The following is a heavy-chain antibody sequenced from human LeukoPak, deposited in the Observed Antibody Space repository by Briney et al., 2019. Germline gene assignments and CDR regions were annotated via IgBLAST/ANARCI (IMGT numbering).Heavy chain of an antibody. CDR2: IFPGDSDT. CDR3: ARERPGSSGWYTH. CDR1: GYRFTSYW. J-gene: IGHJ4*02. V-gene: IGHV5-51*01. D-gene: IGHD6-19*01. Sequence: GESLKISCKGSGYRFTSYWIGWVRQMPGKGLEWMGIIFPGDSDTRYSPSFLGEVTFSVDMSTATAYLEWSSLKASDSAMYFCARERPGSSGWYTHWGQGTLVTVSP.